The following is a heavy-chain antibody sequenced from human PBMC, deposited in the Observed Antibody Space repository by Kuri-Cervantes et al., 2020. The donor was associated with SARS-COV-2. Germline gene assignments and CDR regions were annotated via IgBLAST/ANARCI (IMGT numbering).Heavy chain of an antibody. CDR1: GFTFSSYG. V-gene: IGHV3-30*18. CDR3: AKGGGPGSYIPLDY. CDR2: ISYDGSNK. J-gene: IGHJ4*02. D-gene: IGHD1-26*01. Sequence: GESLKISCAASGFTFSSYGMHLVRQAPGKGLEWVAVISYDGSNKYYADSVKGRFTISRDNSKNTLYLQMNSLRAEDTAVYYCAKGGGPGSYIPLDYWGQGTLVTVSS.